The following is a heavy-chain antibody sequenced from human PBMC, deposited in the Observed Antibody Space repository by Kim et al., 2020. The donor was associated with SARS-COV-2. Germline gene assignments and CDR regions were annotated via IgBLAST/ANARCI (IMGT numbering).Heavy chain of an antibody. CDR3: AGKPDYGGYVGFDY. V-gene: IGHV1-69*01. Sequence: AQKFQGRGTITADESTSTAYMGLSSLRSEDTAVYYCAGKPDYGGYVGFDYWGQGTLVTVSS. D-gene: IGHD4-17*01. J-gene: IGHJ4*02.